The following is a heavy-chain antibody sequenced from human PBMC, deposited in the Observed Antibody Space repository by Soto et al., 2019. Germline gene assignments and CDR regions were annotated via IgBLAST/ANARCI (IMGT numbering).Heavy chain of an antibody. CDR3: ARGQNCSGGSCYPGYYYYYGMDV. CDR1: GSTFTSYD. J-gene: IGHJ6*02. V-gene: IGHV1-8*01. D-gene: IGHD2-15*01. Sequence: ASVKVSCKASGSTFTSYDINWVRQATGQGLEWMGWMNPNSGNTGYAQKFQGRVTMTRNTSISTAYMELSSLRPEDTAVYYCARGQNCSGGSCYPGYYYYYGMDVWGQGTTVTVSS. CDR2: MNPNSGNT.